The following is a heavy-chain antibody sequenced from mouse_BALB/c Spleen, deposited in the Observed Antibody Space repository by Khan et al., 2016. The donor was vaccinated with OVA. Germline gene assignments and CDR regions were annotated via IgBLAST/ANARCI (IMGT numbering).Heavy chain of an antibody. Sequence: VQLQQPGAELVKPGASVKLSCKASGYTFTSYYLYWVRQRPGQGLEWIGEINPNNGGTNFNEKFKSKATLTVDKSSSTAYMQLSSLTSEDSAVFYCTRSGYGSFAYWGQGTLVTVSA. CDR3: TRSGYGSFAY. D-gene: IGHD2-2*01. CDR1: GYTFTSYY. V-gene: IGHV1S81*02. CDR2: INPNNGGT. J-gene: IGHJ3*01.